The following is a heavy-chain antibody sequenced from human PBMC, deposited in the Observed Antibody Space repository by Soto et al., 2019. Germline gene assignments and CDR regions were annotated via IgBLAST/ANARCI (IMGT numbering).Heavy chain of an antibody. CDR3: AKLGVGVVGATDY. V-gene: IGHV3-23*01. Sequence: HPGGSLRLSCAASGFTFSSYALSWVRQAPGKGLEWVSTISRSGDSTYYADSVKGRFTISRDNPKNTLYLQMNSLRAEDTAVYYCAKLGVGVVGATDYWGQGTLVTVSS. CDR1: GFTFSSYA. D-gene: IGHD1-26*01. J-gene: IGHJ4*02. CDR2: ISRSGDST.